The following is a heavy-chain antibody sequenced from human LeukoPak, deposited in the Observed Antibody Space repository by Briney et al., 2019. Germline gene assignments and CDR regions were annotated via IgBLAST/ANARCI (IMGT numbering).Heavy chain of an antibody. CDR3: AMGDYVWGSYRRHFDY. V-gene: IGHV1-69*06. Sequence: ASVKVSCKASGGTFSSYAISWVRQPPGQGLEWMGGIISIFGTANYAQKFQGRVTITADKSTSTAYMELSSLRSEDTAVYYCAMGDYVWGSYRRHFDYWGQGTLVTVSS. J-gene: IGHJ4*02. CDR1: GGTFSSYA. D-gene: IGHD3-16*02. CDR2: IISIFGTA.